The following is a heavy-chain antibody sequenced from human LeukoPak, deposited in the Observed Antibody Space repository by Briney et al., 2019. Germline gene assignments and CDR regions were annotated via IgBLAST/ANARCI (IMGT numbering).Heavy chain of an antibody. V-gene: IGHV4-34*01. D-gene: IGHD3-22*01. J-gene: IGHJ4*02. Sequence: PSETLSLTCAVYGGSFSGYYWSWIRQPPGKGLEWIGEINHSGSTNYNPSLKSRVTISVDTSKNQFSLKLSSVTAADTAVYYCARGLRELVVVTTPFDYWGQGTLVTVSS. CDR3: ARGLRELVVVTTPFDY. CDR2: INHSGST. CDR1: GGSFSGYY.